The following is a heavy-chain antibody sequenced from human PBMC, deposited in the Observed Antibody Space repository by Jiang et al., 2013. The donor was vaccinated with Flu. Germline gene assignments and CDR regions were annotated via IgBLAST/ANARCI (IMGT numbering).Heavy chain of an antibody. CDR1: GYTFTTYY. D-gene: IGHD2-15*01. CDR3: TREGEYVAATGDFWFDS. J-gene: IGHJ5*01. V-gene: IGHV1-46*03. CDR2: INPSGGAT. Sequence: VSCKASGYTFTTYYMHWVRQAPGQGLEWMGMINPSGGATSYPQKFQGRVTMTRDTSTTTVYMELRSLKSEDTAVYYCTREGEYVAATGDFWFDSWGQGTLVTVSS.